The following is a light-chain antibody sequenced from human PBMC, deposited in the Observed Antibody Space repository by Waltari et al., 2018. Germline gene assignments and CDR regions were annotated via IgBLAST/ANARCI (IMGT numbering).Light chain of an antibody. CDR1: GPKTGAGSD. CDR3: QSYDTSLSVV. Sequence: QSVLTQPPSVSGAPGQWVTITSTGPGPKTGAGSDVHWYPQLPRAAPKPLIYGSTSRPLGVPARFFGSTSGTSASLAITGLQAEDEADYYCQSYDTSLSVVFGGGTKLTVL. J-gene: IGLJ3*02. CDR2: GST. V-gene: IGLV1-40*01.